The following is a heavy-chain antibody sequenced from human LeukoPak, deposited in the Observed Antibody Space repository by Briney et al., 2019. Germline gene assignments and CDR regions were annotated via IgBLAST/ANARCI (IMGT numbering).Heavy chain of an antibody. V-gene: IGHV3-21*01. J-gene: IGHJ4*02. CDR2: ISRSTRNI. D-gene: IGHD3-10*01. CDR3: ARDQREYYYGSGDY. CDR1: GFTFSSYS. Sequence: GGSLRLSCAASGFTFSSYSMNWVRQAPGKGLEWVSSISRSTRNIYYADSVKGRFTISRDNAKNSLYLQMNSLRAEGTAVYYCARDQREYYYGSGDYWGQGTLVTVSS.